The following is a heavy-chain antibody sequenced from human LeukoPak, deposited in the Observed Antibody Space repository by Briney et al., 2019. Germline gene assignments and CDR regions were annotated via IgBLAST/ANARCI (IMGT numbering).Heavy chain of an antibody. CDR1: GFTFSTYA. D-gene: IGHD6-13*01. Sequence: GGSLRLSCAASGFTFSTYAMSWVRQAPGKGLEWVSTISGSGGSTHYADSVKGRFTISRDNSKNTLYLQMTSLRADDTAVYYCAKEYGSSWYFFDYWGQGTLVTVSS. CDR3: AKEYGSSWYFFDY. J-gene: IGHJ4*02. CDR2: ISGSGGST. V-gene: IGHV3-23*01.